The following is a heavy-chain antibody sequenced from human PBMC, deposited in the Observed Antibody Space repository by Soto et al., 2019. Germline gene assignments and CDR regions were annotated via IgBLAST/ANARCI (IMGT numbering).Heavy chain of an antibody. CDR2: IYYSGST. CDR1: GGSISSYY. D-gene: IGHD3-9*01. CDR3: ERDRLAKWFDT. V-gene: IGHV4-59*01. J-gene: IGHJ5*02. Sequence: XETLSLSSTVSGGSISSYYWNWIRQPPGKGLEWIGYIYYSGSTKYNPSLKSRVTISVDTSKNQFSLKLSSVTAADTAVYYCERDRLAKWFDTWGQGTLVTVSS.